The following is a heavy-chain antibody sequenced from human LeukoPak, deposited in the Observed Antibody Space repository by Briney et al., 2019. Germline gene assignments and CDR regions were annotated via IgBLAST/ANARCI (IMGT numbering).Heavy chain of an antibody. J-gene: IGHJ6*02. D-gene: IGHD5-18*01. Sequence: ASVKVSCKASGYTFTSYDINWMRQATGQGLEWMGWMNPNSGNTGYAQKFQGRVTMTRNTSISTAYMELRSLRSDDTAVYYCARNSYGRTYYYYGMDLWGQGTTVTVSS. V-gene: IGHV1-8*01. CDR2: MNPNSGNT. CDR3: ARNSYGRTYYYYGMDL. CDR1: GYTFTSYD.